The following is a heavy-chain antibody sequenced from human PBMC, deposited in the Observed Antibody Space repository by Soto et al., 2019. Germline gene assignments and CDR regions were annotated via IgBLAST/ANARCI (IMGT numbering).Heavy chain of an antibody. CDR3: ARVFYGNWFDP. Sequence: EVQLVESGGGLVQPGGSLRLSCAASGFTFSSYSMNWVRQAPGKGLEWVSYISSSSSIYYADSVKGRFTISRDNAKNSLYLQMNSLRDEDTAVYYWARVFYGNWFDPWGQGTLLTVSS. CDR2: ISSSSSI. V-gene: IGHV3-48*02. D-gene: IGHD3-10*01. J-gene: IGHJ5*02. CDR1: GFTFSSYS.